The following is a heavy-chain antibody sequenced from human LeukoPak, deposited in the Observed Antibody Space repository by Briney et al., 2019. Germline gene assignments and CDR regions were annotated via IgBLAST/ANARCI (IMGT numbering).Heavy chain of an antibody. CDR3: ARGYFDY. J-gene: IGHJ4*02. V-gene: IGHV3-23*01. D-gene: IGHD3-16*01. CDR1: GFTFSGYA. Sequence: TGGSLRLSCAASGFTFSGYAMTWVRQAPGKGLERVSTISGGGGSTYYTDSVKGRFTISRDNSKNTLYLQMNSLRAEDTAVYYCARGYFDYWGQGALVTVSS. CDR2: ISGGGGST.